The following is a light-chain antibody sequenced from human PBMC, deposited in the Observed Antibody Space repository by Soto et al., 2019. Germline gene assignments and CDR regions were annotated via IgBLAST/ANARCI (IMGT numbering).Light chain of an antibody. CDR3: SSYTSSVRV. CDR1: SSDVGGYNY. CDR2: EVT. Sequence: QSALTQPPSASGSPGQSVTISCTGTSSDVGGYNYVSWYQQYPGKAPKRLIYEVTKRPSGVPDRFSGSKSGNTASLTVSGLQIDDEADYSCSSYTSSVRVFGTGSKVT. V-gene: IGLV2-8*01. J-gene: IGLJ1*01.